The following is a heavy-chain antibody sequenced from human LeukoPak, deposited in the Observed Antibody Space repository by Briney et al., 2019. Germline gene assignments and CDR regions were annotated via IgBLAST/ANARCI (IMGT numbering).Heavy chain of an antibody. CDR2: ISSSGSTI. D-gene: IGHD3-10*02. V-gene: IGHV3-48*03. Sequence: GRSLRLSCASSGFTFNNYAMHWVRQAPGKGLEWVSYISSSGSTIYYADSVKGRFTISRDSAKNSLYLQMNSLRAEDTAVYYCAELGITMVGGVWGKGTTVTISS. CDR3: AELGITMVGGV. CDR1: GFTFNNYA. J-gene: IGHJ6*04.